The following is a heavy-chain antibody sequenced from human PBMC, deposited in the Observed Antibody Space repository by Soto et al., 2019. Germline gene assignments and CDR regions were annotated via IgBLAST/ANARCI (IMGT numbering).Heavy chain of an antibody. V-gene: IGHV4-39*01. Sequence: NPSETLSLTCTVSGGSISSSSYYWGWIRQPPGKGLEWIGSIYYSGSTYYNPSLKSRVTISVDTSKNQFSLKLSSVTAADTAVYYCARPPQYINWYFDLWGRGTLVTVSS. D-gene: IGHD2-15*01. CDR1: GGSISSSSYY. CDR2: IYYSGST. CDR3: ARPPQYINWYFDL. J-gene: IGHJ2*01.